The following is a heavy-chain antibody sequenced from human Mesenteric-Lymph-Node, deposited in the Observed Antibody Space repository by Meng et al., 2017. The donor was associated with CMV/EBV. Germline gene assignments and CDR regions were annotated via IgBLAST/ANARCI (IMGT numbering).Heavy chain of an antibody. CDR3: AREDRYCRSTTCPHDF. CDR2: LYDGGKT. J-gene: IGHJ4*02. CDR1: GGSLNSVDYY. V-gene: IGHV4-30-4*08. Sequence: SETLSLTCTVSGGSLNSVDYYWSWIRQPPGKGLEWIAYLYDGGKTYYNPSLKSRVSISVDTSENQFSLTLTSVTAADAAVYYCAREDRYCRSTTCPHDFWGQGTLVTVSS. D-gene: IGHD2-2*01.